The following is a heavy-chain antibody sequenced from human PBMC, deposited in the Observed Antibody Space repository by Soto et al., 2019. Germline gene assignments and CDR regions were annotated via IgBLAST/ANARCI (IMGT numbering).Heavy chain of an antibody. CDR1: GFTFSSYA. V-gene: IGHV3-30-3*01. D-gene: IGHD1-1*01. J-gene: IGHJ6*02. CDR2: ISYDGSNK. CDR3: ASGNRDRGDYYYYGMDV. Sequence: QVQLVESGGGVVQPGRSLRLSCAASGFTFSSYAMHWVRQAPGKGLEWVAVISYDGSNKYYADSVKGRFTISRDNSKNTLYLQMNSLRAEDTVVYYCASGNRDRGDYYYYGMDVWGQGTTVTVSS.